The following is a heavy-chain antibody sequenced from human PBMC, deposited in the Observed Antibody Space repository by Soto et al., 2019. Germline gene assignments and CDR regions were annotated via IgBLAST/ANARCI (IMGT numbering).Heavy chain of an antibody. CDR1: GYTFTSYG. V-gene: IGHV1-18*01. CDR3: ASPHGIAVAGKPQWWFDP. D-gene: IGHD6-19*01. CDR2: ISAYNGNT. Sequence: ASVKVSCKASGYTFTSYGISWVRQAPGQGLERKGWISAYNGNTNYAQKIQGRDTMTTDKSTSTAYMELSSLRSEDTAVYYCASPHGIAVAGKPQWWFDPWGQGTLVTVSS. J-gene: IGHJ5*02.